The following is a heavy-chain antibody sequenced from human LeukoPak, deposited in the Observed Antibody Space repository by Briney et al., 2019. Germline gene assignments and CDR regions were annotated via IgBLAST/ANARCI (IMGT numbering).Heavy chain of an antibody. Sequence: PGGSLRLSCAASGFTFSSYAMHWVRQAPGKGLEWVAVISYDGSNKYYADSVKGRFTISRDNSKNTLYLQMNSLRAEDTAVYYCAKDEIKGSSWYWGNNWFDPWGQGTLVTVSS. V-gene: IGHV3-30*04. J-gene: IGHJ5*02. CDR2: ISYDGSNK. CDR3: AKDEIKGSSWYWGNNWFDP. CDR1: GFTFSSYA. D-gene: IGHD6-13*01.